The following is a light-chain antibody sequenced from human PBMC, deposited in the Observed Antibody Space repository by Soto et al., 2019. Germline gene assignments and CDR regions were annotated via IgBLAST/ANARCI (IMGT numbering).Light chain of an antibody. V-gene: IGKV3-15*01. Sequence: EIVMTQSPATLSVSPGERATLSCRASQNVRSNIAWYQQKPGQAPRLLIYGPSTRATGIPARFSGSGSGTEFTHTISSLQSEDFAVYYCQQYNNWPPWTFGQGTKVEIK. CDR2: GPS. J-gene: IGKJ1*01. CDR1: QNVRSN. CDR3: QQYNNWPPWT.